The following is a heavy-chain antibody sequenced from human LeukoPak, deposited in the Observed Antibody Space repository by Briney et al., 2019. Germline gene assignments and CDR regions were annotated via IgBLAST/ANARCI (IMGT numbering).Heavy chain of an antibody. D-gene: IGHD1-7*01. J-gene: IGHJ4*02. V-gene: IGHV3-21*01. CDR3: VGWGISGITNH. CDR2: ISSSSSYI. Sequence: GGSLRLSCAASGFTFSSYSMNWDRQAPGRGLEWVSSISSSSSYIYYADSVKGRFTISRDNAKNSLYLQMNSLRAEDTAVYYCVGWGISGITNHWGQGTLVTVSS. CDR1: GFTFSSYS.